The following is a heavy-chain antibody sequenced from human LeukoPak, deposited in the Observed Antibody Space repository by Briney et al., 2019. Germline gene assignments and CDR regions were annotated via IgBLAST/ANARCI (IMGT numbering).Heavy chain of an antibody. CDR1: GFTFSSYA. J-gene: IGHJ4*02. D-gene: IGHD2-21*02. CDR3: ARDFLAYCGGDCYSGFDY. V-gene: IGHV3-30-3*01. Sequence: GGSLRLSCAASGFTFSSYAMHWVRQAPGKGLEWVAVISYDGSNKYYADSVKGRFTISRDNSKNTLYLQMNSLRAEDTAVYYCARDFLAYCGGDCYSGFDYWGQGTLVTVSS. CDR2: ISYDGSNK.